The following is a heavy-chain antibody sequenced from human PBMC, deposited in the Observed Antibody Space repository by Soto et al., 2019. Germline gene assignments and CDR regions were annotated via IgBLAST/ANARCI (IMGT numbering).Heavy chain of an antibody. J-gene: IGHJ4*02. D-gene: IGHD3-10*01. Sequence: QVQLVESGGGVVQPGRSLRLYCAASGFNYRSYGMHWVRQAPGKGLEWVALIWYDGSNKYYADSVKGRFTVSRDNSKNILYLQMNSLRAEDTALYYCARFGGSGSDTVDYWGQGTQVTVSS. CDR1: GFNYRSYG. CDR3: ARFGGSGSDTVDY. V-gene: IGHV3-33*01. CDR2: IWYDGSNK.